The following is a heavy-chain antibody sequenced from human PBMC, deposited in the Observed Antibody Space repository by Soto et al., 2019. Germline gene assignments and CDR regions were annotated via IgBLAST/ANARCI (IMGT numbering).Heavy chain of an antibody. V-gene: IGHV4-4*02. CDR2: IYHSGST. CDR1: GGSISSSNW. D-gene: IGHD3-3*01. CDR3: ASQRPSGSYDY. Sequence: QVQLQESGPGLVKPSGTLSLTCAVSGGSISSSNWWSWVRQPPGNGLEWIGEIYHSGSTNYNPSLNSRVTISVDKSKNQFSLKLSSVTAADTAVYYCASQRPSGSYDYWGQGTLVTVSS. J-gene: IGHJ4*02.